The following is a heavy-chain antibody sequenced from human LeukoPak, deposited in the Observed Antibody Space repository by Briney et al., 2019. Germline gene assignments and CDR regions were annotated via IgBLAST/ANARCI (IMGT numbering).Heavy chain of an antibody. Sequence: GESLKISCKGSGYTFTSYWIAWVRQLPGRGLEWMGIIYLGDSDTRYSPSFQGQVTISADKSISTAYLQWSSLKTSDTAMYYCARVLTGGSRFSDYWGQGTLVTVSS. J-gene: IGHJ4*02. CDR3: ARVLTGGSRFSDY. CDR1: GYTFTSYW. V-gene: IGHV5-51*01. CDR2: IYLGDSDT. D-gene: IGHD3-16*01.